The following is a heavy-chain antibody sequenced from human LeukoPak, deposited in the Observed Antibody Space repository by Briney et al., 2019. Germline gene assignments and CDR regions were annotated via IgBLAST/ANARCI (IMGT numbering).Heavy chain of an antibody. CDR1: GFTFSDYY. CDR2: ISSSGSTI. Sequence: GGSLRLSCAASGFTFSDYYMSWIRQAPGKGLEWVSYISSSGSTIYYADSVKGRFTISRDNAKNSLYLQMNSLRAEDTAVYYCARSADSGGYNAFDIWGQGTMVTVSS. D-gene: IGHD3-22*01. CDR3: ARSADSGGYNAFDI. J-gene: IGHJ3*02. V-gene: IGHV3-11*04.